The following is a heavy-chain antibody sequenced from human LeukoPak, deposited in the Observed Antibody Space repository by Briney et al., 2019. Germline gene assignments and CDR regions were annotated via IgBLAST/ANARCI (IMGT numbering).Heavy chain of an antibody. CDR3: AKDLVSGNSNYVRGPYYYYYYYMDV. V-gene: IGHV3-7*01. CDR2: INQDGSQE. CDR1: GFTFSIYW. Sequence: PGGSLRLSCAASGFTFSIYWMTWVRQAPRKGLEWVAHINQDGSQEYYVDSVKGRFTISRDNARNSLYLQMNSLTAEDTAVYYCAKDLVSGNSNYVRGPYYYYYYYMDVWGKGTTVTVSS. D-gene: IGHD4-11*01. J-gene: IGHJ6*03.